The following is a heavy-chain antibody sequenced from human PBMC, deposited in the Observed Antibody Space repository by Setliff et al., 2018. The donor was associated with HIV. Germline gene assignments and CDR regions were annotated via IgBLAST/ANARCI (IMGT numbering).Heavy chain of an antibody. J-gene: IGHJ6*03. CDR3: ARGNYDTSAYYTNFYYYSMDV. Sequence: PSETLSLTCTVSGGSISSHYWSWIRQPPGKGLEWIGYVYYSGSTSYSPSLRGRVTMSVDPSKNQFSLKLNSVTAADTAIYYCARGNYDTSAYYTNFYYYSMDVWGKGTAVTVSS. CDR1: GGSISSHY. V-gene: IGHV4-59*11. CDR2: VYYSGST. D-gene: IGHD3-22*01.